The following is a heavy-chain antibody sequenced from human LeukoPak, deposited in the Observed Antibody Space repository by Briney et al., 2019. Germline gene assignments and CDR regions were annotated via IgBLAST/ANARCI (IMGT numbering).Heavy chain of an antibody. CDR1: GFTFSSYA. Sequence: GGSLRLSCAASGFTFSSYAMSWVRQAPGKGLEWVSTISRSGTSTDYADSVKGRFTISRDNSENTLYLQMNSLRAEDTALYYCARDIHGDYGGVDYWGQGTLVTVSS. J-gene: IGHJ4*02. D-gene: IGHD4-17*01. CDR3: ARDIHGDYGGVDY. V-gene: IGHV3-23*01. CDR2: ISRSGTST.